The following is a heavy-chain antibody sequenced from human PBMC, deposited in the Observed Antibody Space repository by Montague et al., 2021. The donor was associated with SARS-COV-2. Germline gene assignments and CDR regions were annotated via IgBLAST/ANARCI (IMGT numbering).Heavy chain of an antibody. J-gene: IGHJ6*02. V-gene: IGHV3-21*04. CDR1: GFTFSHFW. CDR2: INNESTYI. D-gene: IGHD3-3*01. Sequence: SLRLSCAASGFTFSHFWTSWVRQAPGKGLGWVASINNESTYILYAESLKGRFTISRDNAQNSLYLQMNSLRAEDTAVYYCAGLETLKLYSYGLDAWGQGTTVTVSS. CDR3: AGLETLKLYSYGLDA.